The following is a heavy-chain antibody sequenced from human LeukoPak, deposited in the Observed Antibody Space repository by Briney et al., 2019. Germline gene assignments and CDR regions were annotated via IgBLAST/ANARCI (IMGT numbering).Heavy chain of an antibody. D-gene: IGHD3-10*01. Sequence: SVKVSCKASGGTFSSYAISWVRQAPGQGLEWMGRIIPILGIANYAQKFQGRVTMTTDTSTSTAYMELRSLRSDDTAVYYCARDRGFGELWNNWGQGTLVTVSS. J-gene: IGHJ4*02. CDR2: IIPILGIA. CDR1: GGTFSSYA. V-gene: IGHV1-69*04. CDR3: ARDRGFGELWNN.